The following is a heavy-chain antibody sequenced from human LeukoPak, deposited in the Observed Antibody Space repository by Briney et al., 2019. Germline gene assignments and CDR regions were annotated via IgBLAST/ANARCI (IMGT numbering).Heavy chain of an antibody. CDR2: ISSSSSYI. J-gene: IGHJ4*02. V-gene: IGHV3-21*04. Sequence: GGSLRLSCAASGFTFSSYSMNWVRQAPGKGLEWVSSISSSSSYIYYADSVKGRFTISRDDSRNTVYLQLNNLRVEDTAIYYCARASWISTADAVCWGQGIQVTVSS. CDR3: ARASWISTADAVC. CDR1: GFTFSSYS. D-gene: IGHD2-2*03.